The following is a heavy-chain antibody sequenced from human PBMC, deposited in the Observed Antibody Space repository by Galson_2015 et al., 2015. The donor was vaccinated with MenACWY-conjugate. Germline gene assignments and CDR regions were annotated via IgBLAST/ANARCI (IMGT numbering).Heavy chain of an antibody. V-gene: IGHV1-69*13. CDR1: GGTFSNYG. Sequence: SVKVSCKASGGTFSNYGISWVRQAPGQGLEWMGGIIPMFGTANPAQKFQGRVTITANESTSTAYMELSSLTFEDTAVYYCARDRRRERVSYYYGMYVWGQGTTVTVSS. CDR3: ARDRRRERVSYYYGMYV. J-gene: IGHJ6*02. CDR2: IIPMFGTA.